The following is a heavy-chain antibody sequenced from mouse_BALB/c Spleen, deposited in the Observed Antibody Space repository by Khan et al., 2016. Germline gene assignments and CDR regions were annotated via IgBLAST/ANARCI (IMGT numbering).Heavy chain of an antibody. J-gene: IGHJ4*01. V-gene: IGHV1-7*01. CDR1: GYTFTSYW. CDR3: ARWGYRSYLYYGMDY. D-gene: IGHD1-1*01. Sequence: QVQLQQSGAELAKPGASVKMSCKASGYTFTSYWMHWVKQRPGQGLEWIGYINPSTGYTEYNQKFKDKATLTADKSSSTAYMQLSSLTSEDSAVYYCARWGYRSYLYYGMDYWGQGSSVTVSS. CDR2: INPSTGYT.